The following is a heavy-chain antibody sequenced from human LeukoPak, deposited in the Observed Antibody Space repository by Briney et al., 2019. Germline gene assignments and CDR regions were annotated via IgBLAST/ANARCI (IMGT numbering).Heavy chain of an antibody. CDR2: IYHSGST. J-gene: IGHJ4*02. Sequence: PSQTLSLTCAVSGGSISSSNWWSWVRQPPGKGLEWIGEIYHSGSTNYNPSLKSRVTISVDKSKNQFSLKLSSVTAADTAVYYCARASYCSGGSCYSTPFDYWGQGTLVTVSS. V-gene: IGHV4-4*02. CDR3: ARASYCSGGSCYSTPFDY. D-gene: IGHD2-15*01. CDR1: GGSISSSNW.